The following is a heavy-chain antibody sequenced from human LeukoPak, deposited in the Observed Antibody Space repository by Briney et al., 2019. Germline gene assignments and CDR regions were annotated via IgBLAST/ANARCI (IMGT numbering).Heavy chain of an antibody. CDR2: INHSGST. Sequence: PSETLSLTCAVHGGSFSGYYWSWIPQPPRKGLEWIGEINHSGSTNYNPPLKNRVTISVDTSKNQFSLKLSSVTAADTAVYYCARGHYSSGCRLDYWGQGTLVTVSS. V-gene: IGHV4-34*01. CDR3: ARGHYSSGCRLDY. J-gene: IGHJ4*02. CDR1: GGSFSGYY. D-gene: IGHD6-19*01.